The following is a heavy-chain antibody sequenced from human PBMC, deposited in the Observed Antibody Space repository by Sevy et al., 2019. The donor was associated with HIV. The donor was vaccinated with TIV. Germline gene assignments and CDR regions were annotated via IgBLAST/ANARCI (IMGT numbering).Heavy chain of an antibody. CDR3: ARDGSYCSGGSCYYDFDH. CDR2: ISSSSSTI. D-gene: IGHD2-15*01. V-gene: IGHV3-48*02. J-gene: IGHJ4*02. CDR1: GFTFSSYS. Sequence: GGSLRLSCAASGFTFSSYSMNWVRQAPGKGLEWVSYISSSSSTIYYADSVKGRFTISRDNAKNSLYLQMNSLRDEDTAVYYCARDGSYCSGGSCYYDFDHWGQGTLVTVSS.